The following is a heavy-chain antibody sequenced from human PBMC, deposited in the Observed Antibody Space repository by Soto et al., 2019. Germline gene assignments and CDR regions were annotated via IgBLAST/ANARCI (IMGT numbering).Heavy chain of an antibody. V-gene: IGHV4-39*01. Sequence: SETLSLTCTVSGGSISSSSYYWGWIRQPPGKGLEWIGSIYYSGSTYYNPSLKSRVTISVDTSKNQFSLKLSSVTAADTAVYYCASLIAAAGYYYYYGMDVWGQGTTVTV. CDR2: IYYSGST. J-gene: IGHJ6*02. CDR1: GGSISSSSYY. CDR3: ASLIAAAGYYYYYGMDV. D-gene: IGHD6-13*01.